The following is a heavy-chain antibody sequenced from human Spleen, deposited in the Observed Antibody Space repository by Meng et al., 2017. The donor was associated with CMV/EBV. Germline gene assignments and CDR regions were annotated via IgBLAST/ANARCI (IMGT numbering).Heavy chain of an antibody. CDR1: GGTFSSYA. D-gene: IGHD3-16*01. V-gene: IGHV1-69*10. CDR3: ARDTERGGGDA. CDR2: IIPILGIA. Sequence: SVKVSCKASGGTFSSYAISWVRQAPGQGLEWMGGIIPILGIANYAQKFQGRVTITADKSTSTAYMELSSLRSDDTAMYYCARDTERGGGDAWGQGTLVTVSS. J-gene: IGHJ4*02.